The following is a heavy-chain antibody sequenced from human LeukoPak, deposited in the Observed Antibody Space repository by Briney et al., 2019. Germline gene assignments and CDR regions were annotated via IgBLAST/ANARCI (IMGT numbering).Heavy chain of an antibody. Sequence: GRSLRLSCAASGFTFSSYGMHWVRQAPGKRLEWVAVIWYDGSNKYYADSVKGRFTISRDNSKNTLYLQMNSLRAEDTAVYYCARDPQERRYYENPGYWGQGTLVTVSS. CDR2: IWYDGSNK. CDR3: ARDPQERRYYENPGY. D-gene: IGHD3-22*01. CDR1: GFTFSSYG. V-gene: IGHV3-33*01. J-gene: IGHJ4*02.